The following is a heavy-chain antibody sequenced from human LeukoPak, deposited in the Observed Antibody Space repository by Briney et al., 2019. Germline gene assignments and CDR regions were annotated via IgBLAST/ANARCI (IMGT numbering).Heavy chain of an antibody. CDR1: GYTFTGYY. Sequence: ASVKVSCKASGYTFTGYYMHWVRQAPGQGLEWMGRINPNSGGTNYAQKFQGRVTMTRDTSISTTYMELSRLRSDDTAVYYCARGVVGGGDFDYWGQGTLVTVSS. CDR3: ARGVVGGGDFDY. J-gene: IGHJ4*02. D-gene: IGHD1-26*01. V-gene: IGHV1-2*06. CDR2: INPNSGGT.